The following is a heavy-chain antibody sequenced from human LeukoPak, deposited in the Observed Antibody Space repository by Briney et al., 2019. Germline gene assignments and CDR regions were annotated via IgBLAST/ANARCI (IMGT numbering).Heavy chain of an antibody. J-gene: IGHJ5*02. CDR1: GGSFSGYY. CDR2: INHSGST. Sequence: ETLSLTCAVYGGSFSGYYWSWIRQPPGKGLEWIGEINHSGSTNYNPSLKSRVTISVDTSKNQFSLKLSSVTAADTAVYYCARGLDNSGFSWFDPWGQGTLVTVSS. D-gene: IGHD4-23*01. CDR3: ARGLDNSGFSWFDP. V-gene: IGHV4-34*01.